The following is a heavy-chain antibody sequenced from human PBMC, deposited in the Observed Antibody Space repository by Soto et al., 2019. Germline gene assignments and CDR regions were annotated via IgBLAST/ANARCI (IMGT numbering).Heavy chain of an antibody. J-gene: IGHJ4*02. CDR2: ISSSSSYI. CDR3: ARGSGSPTTTPDY. D-gene: IGHD1-26*01. V-gene: IGHV3-21*01. Sequence: GGSLRLSCAASGFTFSSYSMNWVRQAPGKGLEWVSSISSSSSYIYYADSVKGRFTISRDNAKNSLYLQMNSLRAEDTAVYYCARGSGSPTTTPDYWGQRTLVTVSS. CDR1: GFTFSSYS.